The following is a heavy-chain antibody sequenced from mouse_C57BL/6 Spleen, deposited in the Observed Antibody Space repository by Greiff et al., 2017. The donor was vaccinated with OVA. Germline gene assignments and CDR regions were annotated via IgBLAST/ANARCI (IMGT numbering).Heavy chain of an antibody. D-gene: IGHD2-1*01. CDR3: ARVNGNYGFAY. J-gene: IGHJ3*01. CDR2: ISYDGSN. Sequence: ESGPGLVKPSQSLSLTCSVTGYSITSGYYWNWIRQFPGNKLEWMGYISYDGSNNYNPSLKNRISITRDTSKNQFFLKLNSVTTEDTATYYCARVNGNYGFAYWGQGTLVTVSA. CDR1: GYSITSGYY. V-gene: IGHV3-6*01.